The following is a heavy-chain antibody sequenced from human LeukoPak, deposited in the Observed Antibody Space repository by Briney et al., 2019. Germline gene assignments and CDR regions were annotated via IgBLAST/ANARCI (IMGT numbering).Heavy chain of an antibody. CDR2: IYTSGST. J-gene: IGHJ6*02. V-gene: IGHV4-4*07. CDR1: GGSISSYY. D-gene: IGHD6-13*01. CDR3: ARAPAGPGYYYYYYGMDV. Sequence: SETLSLTCTVSGGSISSYYWSWIRQPAGMGLERIGRIYTSGSTNYNPSLKSRVTMSVDTSKNQFSLKLSSVTAADTAVYYCARAPAGPGYYYYYYGMDVWGQGTTVTVSS.